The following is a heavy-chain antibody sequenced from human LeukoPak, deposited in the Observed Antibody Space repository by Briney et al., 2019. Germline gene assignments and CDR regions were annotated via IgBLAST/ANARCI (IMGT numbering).Heavy chain of an antibody. CDR3: AGHGSGWYSFDY. Sequence: PSETLSLTCTVSGGSISSGSYYWSWIRQPAGKGLEWIGRIYTSGSTNYNPSLKSRVTISVDTSKNQFSLKLSSVTAADTAVYYYAGHGSGWYSFDYWGQGTLVTVSS. D-gene: IGHD6-19*01. V-gene: IGHV4-61*02. J-gene: IGHJ4*02. CDR2: IYTSGST. CDR1: GGSISSGSYY.